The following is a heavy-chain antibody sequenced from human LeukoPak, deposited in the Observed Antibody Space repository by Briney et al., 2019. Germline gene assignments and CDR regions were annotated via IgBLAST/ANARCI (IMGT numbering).Heavy chain of an antibody. CDR1: GGSFSGYY. CDR3: ARDGYSRFRVPRTTYGMDV. V-gene: IGHV4-34*01. Sequence: SETLSLTCAVYGGSFSGYYWSWIRQHPGKWLEWIGEINHSGSTNYNPSLKSRVTISVDTSKNQFSLKLSSVTAADTAVYYCARDGYSRFRVPRTTYGMDVWGQGTTVTVSS. J-gene: IGHJ6*02. CDR2: INHSGST. D-gene: IGHD3-22*01.